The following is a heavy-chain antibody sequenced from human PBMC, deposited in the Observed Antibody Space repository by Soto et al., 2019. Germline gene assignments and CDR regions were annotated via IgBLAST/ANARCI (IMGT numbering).Heavy chain of an antibody. J-gene: IGHJ6*02. V-gene: IGHV3-23*01. D-gene: IGHD3-22*01. CDR2: ISGSGGST. CDR1: GFTFSSYA. Sequence: EVQLLESGGGLVQPGGSLRLSCAASGFTFSSYAMSWVRQAPGKGLEWVTAISGSGGSTYYADSVKGRFTISRDNSENTRYLQMNSLIAEDTAVYYCAADRGYNYYYGMDVWGQGTTVTVSS. CDR3: AADRGYNYYYGMDV.